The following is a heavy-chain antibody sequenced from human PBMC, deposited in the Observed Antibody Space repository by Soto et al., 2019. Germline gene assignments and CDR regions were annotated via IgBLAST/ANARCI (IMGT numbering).Heavy chain of an antibody. Sequence: GESLKISCAASGFTFSSCAMSWVRQAPGKGLEWVSDVSGSGGSTYYADTVKGRFTISRDNSKNTLYLQMNSLTADDTAVYYCAKFPSSRPREGFDSWGQGTLVTVSS. J-gene: IGHJ4*02. CDR2: VSGSGGST. V-gene: IGHV3-23*01. CDR1: GFTFSSCA. CDR3: AKFPSSRPREGFDS.